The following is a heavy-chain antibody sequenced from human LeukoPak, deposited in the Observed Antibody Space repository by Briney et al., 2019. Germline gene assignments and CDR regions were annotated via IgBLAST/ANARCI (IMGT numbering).Heavy chain of an antibody. CDR1: GGSISSGGYY. V-gene: IGHV4-31*03. Sequence: PSETLSLTCTVSGGSISSGGYYWSWIRQHPGKGLEWIGYIYYSGSTYYNPSLKSRVTISVDTSKNQFSLKLSSVTAADTAVYYCAKVPVPIVVPAAIDYWGQGTLVTVSS. D-gene: IGHD2-2*01. CDR3: AKVPVPIVVPAAIDY. CDR2: IYYSGST. J-gene: IGHJ4*02.